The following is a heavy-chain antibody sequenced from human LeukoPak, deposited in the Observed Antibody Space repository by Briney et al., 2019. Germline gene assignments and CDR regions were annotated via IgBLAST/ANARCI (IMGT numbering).Heavy chain of an antibody. CDR3: AREASTYYYDSSGYYPNWFDP. Sequence: SGTLSLTCGVSGGSISSTNWWTWFRQPPGEGLEWMGEVDLSGRTNYNPSLESRVTMSVDMSENHISLKLTSVTAADTAVYYCAREASTYYYDSSGYYPNWFDPWGQGTLVTVSS. V-gene: IGHV4-4*02. CDR2: VDLSGRT. CDR1: GGSISSTNW. D-gene: IGHD3-22*01. J-gene: IGHJ5*02.